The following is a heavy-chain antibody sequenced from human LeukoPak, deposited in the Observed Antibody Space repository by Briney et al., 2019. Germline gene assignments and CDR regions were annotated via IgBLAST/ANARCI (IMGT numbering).Heavy chain of an antibody. CDR2: IIPITGTA. CDR3: ARERSSDRDSPPDY. J-gene: IGHJ4*02. V-gene: IGHV1-69*05. CDR1: GGTFTSYA. D-gene: IGHD6-19*01. Sequence: GASVKVSCKASGGTFTSYAISWVRQAPGRGLEWMGGIIPITGTANYAQKCQGRVTITTDESTSTAYMELSSLRSEDTAVYYCARERSSDRDSPPDYWGQGTLVTVSS.